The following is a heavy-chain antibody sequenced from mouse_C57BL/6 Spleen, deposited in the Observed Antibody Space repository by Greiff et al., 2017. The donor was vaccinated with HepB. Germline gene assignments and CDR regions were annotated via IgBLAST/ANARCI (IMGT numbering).Heavy chain of an antibody. Sequence: VHVKQSGPELVKPGASVKISCKASGYSFTDYNMNWVKQSNGKSLEWIGVINPNYGITSYNQKFKGKATLTVDQSSSTAYMQLNSLTSEDSAVYYCASGEWFLDYWGQGTTLTVSS. J-gene: IGHJ2*01. V-gene: IGHV1-39*01. D-gene: IGHD2-2*01. CDR1: GYSFTDYN. CDR2: INPNYGIT. CDR3: ASGEWFLDY.